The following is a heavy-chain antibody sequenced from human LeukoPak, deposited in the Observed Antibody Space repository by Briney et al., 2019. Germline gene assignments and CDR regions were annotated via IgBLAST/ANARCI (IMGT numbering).Heavy chain of an antibody. CDR2: IYYTGSK. CDR3: AIYRSGSYYAGAD. J-gene: IGHJ4*02. CDR1: GGSISSSPYF. V-gene: IGHV4-39*07. D-gene: IGHD3-10*01. Sequence: SETLSLTCTVSGGSISSSPYFWGRIRQPPGKGLEWIGSIYYTGSKYDNPSLKSRVTISIDTSKNQFSLRLSSVTAADTGVYFCAIYRSGSYYAGADWGQGTLVTVSS.